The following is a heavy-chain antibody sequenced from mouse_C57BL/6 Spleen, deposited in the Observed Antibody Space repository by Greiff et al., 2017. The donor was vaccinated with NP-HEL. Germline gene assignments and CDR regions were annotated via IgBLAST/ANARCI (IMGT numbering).Heavy chain of an antibody. V-gene: IGHV1-80*01. Sequence: QVQLQQSGAELVKPGASVKISCKASGYAFSSYWMNWVKQRPGKGLEWIGQIYPGDGDTNYNGKFKGKATLTADKSSSTAYMQLSSLTYEDSAVYFCARSGYYGSSYPHYFDYWGQGTTLTVSS. J-gene: IGHJ2*01. CDR2: IYPGDGDT. CDR1: GYAFSSYW. D-gene: IGHD1-1*01. CDR3: ARSGYYGSSYPHYFDY.